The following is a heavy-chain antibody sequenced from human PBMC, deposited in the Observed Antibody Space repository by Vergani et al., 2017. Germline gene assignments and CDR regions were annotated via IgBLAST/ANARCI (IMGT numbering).Heavy chain of an antibody. V-gene: IGHV4-59*01. D-gene: IGHD2-21*02. CDR1: GGSISSYY. CDR3: ARGVGKVVVTAISPIYYFDY. J-gene: IGHJ4*02. Sequence: QVQLQESGPGLVKPSETLSLTCTVSGGSISSYYWSWIRQPPGKGLEWIGYIYYSGSTNYNPSLKSRVTISVDTSKNQFSLKLSSVTAADTAVYYCARGVGKVVVTAISPIYYFDYWGQETLVTVSS. CDR2: IYYSGST.